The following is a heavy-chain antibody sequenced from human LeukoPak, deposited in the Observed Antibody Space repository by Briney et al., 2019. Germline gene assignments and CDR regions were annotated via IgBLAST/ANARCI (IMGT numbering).Heavy chain of an antibody. J-gene: IGHJ4*02. V-gene: IGHV1-69*04. D-gene: IGHD3-22*01. CDR1: GYTFTGYY. CDR3: ARDPTNYDSY. Sequence: GASVKVSCKASGYTFTGYYMHWVRQAPGQGLEWMGRIIPILGIANYAQKFQGRVTITADKSTSTAYMELSSLRSEDTAVYYCARDPTNYDSYWGQGTLVTVSS. CDR2: IIPILGIA.